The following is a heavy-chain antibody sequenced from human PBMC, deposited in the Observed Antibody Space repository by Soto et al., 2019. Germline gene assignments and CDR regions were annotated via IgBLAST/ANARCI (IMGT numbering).Heavy chain of an antibody. CDR1: GFSFSSNA. D-gene: IGHD2-15*01. CDR3: AKLGFWSGGTCHFDYYDGVAA. CDR2: MGSGGTT. V-gene: IGHV3-23*01. J-gene: IGHJ6*02. Sequence: EVQLLQSGEGVVQPGGSLRLSCAASGFSFSSNAMTWVRQAPGQGLERDSTMGSGGTTYYADSVKGRLTISRHNSKNTQSLQMNSLRGEDTGVYYCAKLGFWSGGTCHFDYYDGVAAWGLGTTVTVSS.